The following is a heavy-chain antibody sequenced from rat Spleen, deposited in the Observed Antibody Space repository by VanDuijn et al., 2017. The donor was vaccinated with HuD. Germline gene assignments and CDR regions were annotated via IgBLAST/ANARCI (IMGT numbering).Heavy chain of an antibody. CDR2: IKAKSNNYAT. V-gene: IGHV6-6*01. CDR3: TSAWASMDA. J-gene: IGHJ4*01. CDR1: GFTFSTAW. D-gene: IGHD3-1*01. Sequence: EVQVLESGGGLVQPGNSLKLSCATSGFTFSTAWMYWYRQFPEKRLEWVARIKAKSNNYATDYTESVKGRFTISRDDSKSSIYLQMDSLRSEDTATYYCTSAWASMDAWGQGISVAVSS.